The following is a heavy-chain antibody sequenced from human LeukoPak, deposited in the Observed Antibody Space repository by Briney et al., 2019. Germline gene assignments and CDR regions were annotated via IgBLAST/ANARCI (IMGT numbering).Heavy chain of an antibody. D-gene: IGHD6-19*01. CDR2: ISGDGRST. CDR1: GFTFDDYA. CDR3: AKDIGEGSAWYQGLDY. V-gene: IGHV3-43*02. Sequence: GGSLRLSCAASGFTFDDYAMHWVRQAPGKGLEWVSLISGDGRSTYYADSVKGRFTISRDNSKNSLYLLMNSLRTEDTAFYYCAKDIGEGSAWYQGLDYWGQGTLVTVSS. J-gene: IGHJ4*02.